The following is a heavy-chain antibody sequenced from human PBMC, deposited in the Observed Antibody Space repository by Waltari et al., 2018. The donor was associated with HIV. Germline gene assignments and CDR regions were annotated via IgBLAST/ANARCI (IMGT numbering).Heavy chain of an antibody. CDR2: IYHDGSPQYDSS. Sequence: QMRLQESGPGLVKPSETLSLTCNVSGGSITSSSNFWGWIRQPPGKGLEWIGSIYHDGSPQYDSSLKDSSLKSRVTISLDTSRNLFSLELTSVTATDTAIYYCASSYTYVVWGAFDTWGQGTLVTVSS. CDR1: GGSITSSSNF. J-gene: IGHJ3*02. D-gene: IGHD3-16*01. CDR3: ASSYTYVVWGAFDT. V-gene: IGHV4-39*02.